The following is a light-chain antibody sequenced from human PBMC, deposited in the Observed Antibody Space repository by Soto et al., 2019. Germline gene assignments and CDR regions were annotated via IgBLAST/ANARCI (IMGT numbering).Light chain of an antibody. CDR3: MKHLKTLII. V-gene: IGKV2-28*01. CDR2: LGS. Sequence: EIVLTQSPLSLFVSPGEPASISCRSSQSLTHSSGYTYSDWYLLKPGQPPQLLIYLGSNRGSVVPDRCSVSGSDTDFTMTIIRVETEDAGINFCMKHLKTLIIFGQGTRKEI. J-gene: IGKJ5*01. CDR1: QSLTHSSGYTY.